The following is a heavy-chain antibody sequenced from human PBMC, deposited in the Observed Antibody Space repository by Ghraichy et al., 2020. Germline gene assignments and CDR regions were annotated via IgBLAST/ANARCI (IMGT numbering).Heavy chain of an antibody. D-gene: IGHD3-10*01. CDR2: IKQDGSEE. CDR3: ARDSYYGSGRTLPVTPDY. Sequence: GESLNISCAASGFTFSWFWMSWVRQAPGRGLEWVANIKQDGSEENYVESVRGRFTISRDNAKNSLYLQMNSLRVEDTAVYYCARDSYYGSGRTLPVTPDYWGQGVLVTVST. V-gene: IGHV3-7*03. CDR1: GFTFSWFW. J-gene: IGHJ4*02.